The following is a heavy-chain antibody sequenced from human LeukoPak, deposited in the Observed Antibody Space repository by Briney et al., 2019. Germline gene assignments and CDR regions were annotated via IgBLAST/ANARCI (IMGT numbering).Heavy chain of an antibody. J-gene: IGHJ4*02. Sequence: PGGSLRLSCTTSGFAFSNYAMNWVRQAPGKGPEWVSGISGFNTYYADSVKGRFTISRDNSKNTLYLQMNSLRAEDTAVYYCAKERSSAYYYDSSGYFDYWGQGTLVTVSS. CDR3: AKERSSAYYYDSSGYFDY. CDR2: ISGFNT. CDR1: GFAFSNYA. V-gene: IGHV3-23*01. D-gene: IGHD3-22*01.